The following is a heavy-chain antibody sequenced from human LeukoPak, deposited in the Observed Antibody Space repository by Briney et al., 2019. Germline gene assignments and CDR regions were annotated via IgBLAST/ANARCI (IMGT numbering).Heavy chain of an antibody. CDR3: ARDLGFCGGDCYFAY. Sequence: GASVKVSCKASGYTFTGYYMHGVRQAPGQGLEWMGWINPNSGGTNYAQKFQGRVTMTRDTSISTAYMELSRLRSDDTAVYYCARDLGFCGGDCYFAYWGQGTLVTVSS. CDR2: INPNSGGT. CDR1: GYTFTGYY. D-gene: IGHD2-21*02. V-gene: IGHV1-2*02. J-gene: IGHJ4*02.